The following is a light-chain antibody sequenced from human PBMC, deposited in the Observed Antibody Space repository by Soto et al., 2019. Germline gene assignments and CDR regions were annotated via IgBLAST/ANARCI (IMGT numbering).Light chain of an antibody. V-gene: IGKV1-33*01. CDR1: QDISKY. J-gene: IGKJ4*01. CDR3: HQYDSSPLT. Sequence: DIQMTQSPSSLSASVGDRVTISCQASQDISKYLIWFQQKPGKAPKLLIYDACNLETGVPSRFSGMGSGSDFTLTISSLQAEDFATYYCHQYDSSPLTFGGGTKVEIK. CDR2: DAC.